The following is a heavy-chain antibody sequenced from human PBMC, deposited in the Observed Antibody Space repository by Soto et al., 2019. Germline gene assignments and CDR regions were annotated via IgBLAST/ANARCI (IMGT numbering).Heavy chain of an antibody. J-gene: IGHJ4*02. D-gene: IGHD1-26*01. V-gene: IGHV3-33*01. CDR3: ARPLATTGLYYFDY. CDR1: GFTFSSYG. Sequence: GGSLRLSCAASGFTFSSYGMHWVRQAPGKGLEWVAVIWYDGSNKYYADSVKGRFTISRDNSKNTLYLQMNSLRAEDTAVYYCARPLATTGLYYFDYWGQGTLVNVSS. CDR2: IWYDGSNK.